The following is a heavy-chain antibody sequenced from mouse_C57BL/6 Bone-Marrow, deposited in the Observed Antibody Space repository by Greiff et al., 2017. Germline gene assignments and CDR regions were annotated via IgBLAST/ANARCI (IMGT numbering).Heavy chain of an antibody. D-gene: IGHD1-1*01. Sequence: EVQLQESGGGLVQPGGSLSLSCAASGFTFTDYYMSWVRQPPGKALEWLGFISNKANGYTTEYSASVKGRFTISRANSQSILYLQMNALRAEDSASYYCGRYGVYYEDYWGQGTTLTVSS. CDR3: GRYGVYYEDY. CDR1: GFTFTDYY. CDR2: ISNKANGYTT. V-gene: IGHV7-3*01. J-gene: IGHJ2*01.